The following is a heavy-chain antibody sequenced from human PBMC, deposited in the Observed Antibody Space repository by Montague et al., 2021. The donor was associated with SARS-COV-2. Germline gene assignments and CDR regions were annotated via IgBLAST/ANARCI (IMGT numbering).Heavy chain of an antibody. D-gene: IGHD1-1*01. CDR2: TYYRSKWYN. CDR1: GDSVSSNSAT. CDR3: TSGREGNYNVMDV. V-gene: IGHV6-1*01. Sequence: CAISGDSVSSNSATWNWVRQSPSRGLEWLGRTYYRSKWYNDYAVXVRGRVTINPDISKNQFSLQLNSVTPEDTAIYYCTSGREGNYNVMDVWGQGTTVTVSS. J-gene: IGHJ6*02.